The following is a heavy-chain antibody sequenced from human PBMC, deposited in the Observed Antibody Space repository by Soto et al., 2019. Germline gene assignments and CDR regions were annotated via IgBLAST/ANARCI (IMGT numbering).Heavy chain of an antibody. V-gene: IGHV1-18*01. CDR2: ISAYNSNT. D-gene: IGHD6-19*01. CDR1: GYTFTSYG. Sequence: ASVKVSCKASGYTFTSYGISLVPPAPGQGLEWMGWISAYNSNTNYAQKLQGKITMTTDTFTITAYMELRSLRSDDTAVYYCVREYSSGCYSYYVLVVWGQGTTVTVSS. J-gene: IGHJ6*02. CDR3: VREYSSGCYSYYVLVV.